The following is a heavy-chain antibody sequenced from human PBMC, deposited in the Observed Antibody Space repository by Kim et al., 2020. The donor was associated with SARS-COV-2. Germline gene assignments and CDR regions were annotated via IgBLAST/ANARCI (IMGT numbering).Heavy chain of an antibody. D-gene: IGHD5-12*01. CDR2: T. Sequence: TNYSPALKSRVNISVDTSKNQFSLKLSSVTAADTAVYYCARRAKRDGYRSWGQGTLVTVSS. V-gene: IGHV4-34*01. J-gene: IGHJ4*02. CDR3: ARRAKRDGYRS.